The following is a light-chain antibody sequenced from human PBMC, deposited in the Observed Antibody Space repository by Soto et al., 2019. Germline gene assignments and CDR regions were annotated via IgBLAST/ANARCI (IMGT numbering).Light chain of an antibody. CDR1: SSDVGGYNY. CDR3: CSYAGSYNPLYV. J-gene: IGLJ1*01. V-gene: IGLV2-11*01. CDR2: DVS. Sequence: QSVLTQPRSVSGSPGQSVTISCTGTSSDVGGYNYVSWYQQHPGKAPKLMIYDVSKRPSGVPDRFSGSKSGITASLTISGLQAEDEGDYDCCSYAGSYNPLYVFGTGTKVTVL.